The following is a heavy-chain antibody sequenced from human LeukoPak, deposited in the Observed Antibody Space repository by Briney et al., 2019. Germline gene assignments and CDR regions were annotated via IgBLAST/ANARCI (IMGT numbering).Heavy chain of an antibody. Sequence: GGSLRLSCAASGFTFSSYWMRWVRQAPGKGLVWVSRINSDGSSTSYADSVKGRFTISRDNAKNTLYLQMNSLRAEDTAVYYCARVHPSSSWTNDALDIWGQGKMVTVSS. CDR3: ARVHPSSSWTNDALDI. V-gene: IGHV3-74*01. CDR1: GFTFSSYW. CDR2: INSDGSST. J-gene: IGHJ3*02. D-gene: IGHD6-13*01.